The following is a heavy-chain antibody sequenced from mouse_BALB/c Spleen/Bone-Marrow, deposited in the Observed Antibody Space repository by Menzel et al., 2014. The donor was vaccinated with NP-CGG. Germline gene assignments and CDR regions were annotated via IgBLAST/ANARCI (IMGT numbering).Heavy chain of an antibody. CDR1: GFSLTDYG. Sequence: QVQLQQPGPGLVAPSQSLSITCTVSGFSLTDYGVSWIRQPPGKGLEWLGVLWGGGTTYYNSTLKSRLSISRDNSKGQAFLKMNSLQTDDTAIYYCARHWDYDYGFAYWGQGTLVTVSA. CDR3: ARHWDYDYGFAY. D-gene: IGHD2-4*01. V-gene: IGHV2-6-5*01. CDR2: LWGGGTT. J-gene: IGHJ3*01.